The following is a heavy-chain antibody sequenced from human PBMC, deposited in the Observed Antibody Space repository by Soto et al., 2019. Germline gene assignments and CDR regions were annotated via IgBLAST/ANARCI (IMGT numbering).Heavy chain of an antibody. D-gene: IGHD2-2*01. CDR3: ARVIPGVEAWFDP. CDR2: ISAYTDTP. CDR1: GYTFTNFG. Sequence: QVQLLQSGAEVKKPWTSVKVSCRASGYTFTNFGVTWVRRAPGTGLEWIGWISAYTDTPIYEQNLQGRVTMTRDTSTSTAYMDLRSLTSDDTAVYYCARVIPGVEAWFDPGGQGTLVTVPS. V-gene: IGHV1-18*01. J-gene: IGHJ5*02.